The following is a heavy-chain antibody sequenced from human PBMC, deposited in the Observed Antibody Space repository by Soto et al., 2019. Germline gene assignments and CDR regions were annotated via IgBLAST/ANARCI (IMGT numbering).Heavy chain of an antibody. J-gene: IGHJ6*02. Sequence: GASVKVSCKASGGTFSSYAISWVRQAPGQGLEWMGGIIPIFGTANYAQKFQGRVTITADESTSTAYMELSSLRSEDTAVYYCARSSSWYYYYYGMDVWGQGTTVTVSS. CDR3: ARSSSWYYYYYGMDV. D-gene: IGHD6-13*01. CDR2: IIPIFGTA. CDR1: GGTFSSYA. V-gene: IGHV1-69*13.